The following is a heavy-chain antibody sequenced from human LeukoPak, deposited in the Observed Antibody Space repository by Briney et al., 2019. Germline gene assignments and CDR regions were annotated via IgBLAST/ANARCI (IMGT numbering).Heavy chain of an antibody. CDR2: IYFSGST. CDR1: GGSIRSNH. Sequence: SETLSLTCTVSGGSIRSNHWSWIRQPPGKGLEWIGYIYFSGSTNYNPSLKSRVTISGDTSKNQFSLKLSSVTAADTAVYYCARALPLQYADYYYYGMDVWGQGTTVTVSS. CDR3: ARALPLQYADYYYYGMDV. V-gene: IGHV4-59*08. D-gene: IGHD4-4*01. J-gene: IGHJ6*02.